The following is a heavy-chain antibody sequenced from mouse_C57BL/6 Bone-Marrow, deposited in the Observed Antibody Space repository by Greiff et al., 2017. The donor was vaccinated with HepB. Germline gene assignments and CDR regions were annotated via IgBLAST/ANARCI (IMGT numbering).Heavy chain of an antibody. Sequence: EVQLVESGGGLVQSGRSLRLSCATSGFTFSDFYMEWVRQAPGKGLEWIAASRNKANDYTTAYSASVKGRFIVSRDTSQSILYLQMNALRAEDTAIYYCARDYYGKGYFDVWGTGTTVTVSS. D-gene: IGHD1-1*01. CDR2: SRNKANDYTT. J-gene: IGHJ1*03. V-gene: IGHV7-1*01. CDR3: ARDYYGKGYFDV. CDR1: GFTFSDFY.